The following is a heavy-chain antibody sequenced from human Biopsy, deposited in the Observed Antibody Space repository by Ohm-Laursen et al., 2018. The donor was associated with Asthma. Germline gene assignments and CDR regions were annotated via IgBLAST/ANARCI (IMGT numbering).Heavy chain of an antibody. CDR3: ARCQVGYSSGWSLLLKKIYYSGMDV. CDR2: NMTVFGTT. J-gene: IGHJ6*02. D-gene: IGHD6-19*01. V-gene: IGHV1-69*13. Sequence: ASVKVSCKAPGGTFSNFAISWVRQAPGQGLEWLGGNMTVFGTTNYAQKFQGRVTITADESTSTAYMEVTSLRSEDTATYYCARCQVGYSSGWSLLLKKIYYSGMDVWGQGTAVTVSS. CDR1: GGTFSNFA.